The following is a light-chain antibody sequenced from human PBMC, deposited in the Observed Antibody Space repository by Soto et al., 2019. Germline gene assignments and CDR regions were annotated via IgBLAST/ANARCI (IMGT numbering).Light chain of an antibody. Sequence: EVVMTQSPATLSVSPGERATLSCRASQSVTGNLAWYQQKPGQAPRLLIYGASTRATGIPARFSGSGSGTEFTLTISSLQSEEFAVYYCQQYHDWPPVTFGQGTRLEIK. V-gene: IGKV3-15*01. CDR1: QSVTGN. CDR2: GAS. J-gene: IGKJ5*01. CDR3: QQYHDWPPVT.